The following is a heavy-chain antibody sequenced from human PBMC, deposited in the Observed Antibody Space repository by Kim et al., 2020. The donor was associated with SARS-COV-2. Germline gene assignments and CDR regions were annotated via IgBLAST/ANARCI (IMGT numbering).Heavy chain of an antibody. CDR1: GFSLSTSGMC. CDR2: IDWDDDK. J-gene: IGHJ3*02. D-gene: IGHD1-26*01. CDR3: ARIPRLGSQSHDAFDI. V-gene: IGHV2-70*01. Sequence: SGPTLVNPTQTLTLTCTFSGFSLSTSGMCVSWILQPPGKALEWLALIDWDDDKYYSTSLKTRLTISKDTSKNQVVLTMTNMDPVDTATYYCARIPRLGSQSHDAFDIWGQGTMVTVSS.